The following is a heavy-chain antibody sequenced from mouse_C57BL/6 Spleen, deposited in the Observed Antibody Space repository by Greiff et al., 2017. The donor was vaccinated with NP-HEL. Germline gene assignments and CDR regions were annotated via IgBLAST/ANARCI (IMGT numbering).Heavy chain of an antibody. Sequence: QVQLQQPGAELVKPGASVKLSCKASGYTFTSYWMHWVKQRPGQGLEWIGMIHPNSGSTNYNEKFKSKATLTVDKSSSTAYMQLSSLTSEDSAVYYCARWLGRGGYYFDYWGQGTTLTVSS. D-gene: IGHD4-1*01. CDR2: IHPNSGST. J-gene: IGHJ2*01. V-gene: IGHV1-64*01. CDR1: GYTFTSYW. CDR3: ARWLGRGGYYFDY.